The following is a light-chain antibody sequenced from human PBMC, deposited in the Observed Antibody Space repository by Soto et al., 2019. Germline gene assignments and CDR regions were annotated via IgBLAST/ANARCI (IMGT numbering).Light chain of an antibody. CDR2: AAS. Sequence: DIQLTQSPSFLSASVGDRVTITCRASQGIISYLAWYQQKPWKAPKLLIYAASTLQSGVPSRFSGSGSGTEFTLTISSLQPEDFATYYCQQLNSYPLTFGGGTKVDNK. J-gene: IGKJ4*01. V-gene: IGKV1-9*01. CDR1: QGIISY. CDR3: QQLNSYPLT.